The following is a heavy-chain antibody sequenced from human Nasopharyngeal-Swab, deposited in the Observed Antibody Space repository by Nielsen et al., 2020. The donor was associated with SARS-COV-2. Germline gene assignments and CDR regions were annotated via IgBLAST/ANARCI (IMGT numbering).Heavy chain of an antibody. Sequence: SLKISCAASGFTFDDYAMHWVRQAPGKGLEWVSGISWNSDSIGYADSVKGRFTISRDNAKNSLYLQMNSLRAEDTALYYCAKDTSSYISGWFDPWGQGTLVTVSS. V-gene: IGHV3-9*01. CDR1: GFTFDDYA. CDR2: ISWNSDSI. J-gene: IGHJ5*02. CDR3: AKDTSSYISGWFDP. D-gene: IGHD6-13*01.